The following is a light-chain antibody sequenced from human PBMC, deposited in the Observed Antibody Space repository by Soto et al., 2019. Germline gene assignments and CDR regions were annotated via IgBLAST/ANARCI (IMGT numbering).Light chain of an antibody. Sequence: EIQLTQSPCSLSTFVCDSSPITCQASRDIGNYFTWYQQKPGKAPKLLISGASNLEVGVPLRFSGSGSGTHFTVTINSLQPEDIATYYCQQYDVLPLSFGHGTKVDIK. J-gene: IGKJ3*01. CDR2: GAS. CDR3: QQYDVLPLS. V-gene: IGKV1-33*01. CDR1: RDIGNY.